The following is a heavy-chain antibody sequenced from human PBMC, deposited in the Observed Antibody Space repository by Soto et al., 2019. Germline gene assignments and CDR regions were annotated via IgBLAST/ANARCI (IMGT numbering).Heavy chain of an antibody. J-gene: IGHJ1*01. CDR3: ATLDGLSAAGTWGYFQH. Sequence: QVQLQESGPGLVKPSQTLSLTCTVSGGSISSGGYYWSWIRQHPGKGLEWIGYIYYSGSTYYNPSLKSRVTISVDTSKNQFSLKLSSVTAADTAVYYCATLDGLSAAGTWGYFQHWGQGTLVTFSS. V-gene: IGHV4-31*03. CDR2: IYYSGST. CDR1: GGSISSGGYY. D-gene: IGHD6-13*01.